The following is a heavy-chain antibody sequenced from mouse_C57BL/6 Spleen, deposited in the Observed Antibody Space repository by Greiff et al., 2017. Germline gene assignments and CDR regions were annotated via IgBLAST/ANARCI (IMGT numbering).Heavy chain of an antibody. CDR3: ARHEAGYGSSYGWYFDV. CDR1: GYPFTEYT. D-gene: IGHD1-1*01. J-gene: IGHJ1*03. CDR2: FYPGSGSI. V-gene: IGHV1-62-2*01. Sequence: VQLQQSGAELVKPGASVKLSYTASGYPFTEYTIHWVKQRSGQGLEWIGWFYPGSGSIKYNEKFKDKATLTADKSSSTVYMELSRLTSEDSAVYFCARHEAGYGSSYGWYFDVWGTGTTVTVSS.